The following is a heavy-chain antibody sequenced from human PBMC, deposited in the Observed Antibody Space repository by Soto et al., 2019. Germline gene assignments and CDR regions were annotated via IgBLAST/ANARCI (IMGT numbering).Heavy chain of an antibody. CDR1: GGSISSYY. J-gene: IGHJ4*02. Sequence: QVQLQESGPGLVKPSETLSLTCTVSGGSISSYYWSWIRQAPGKGLEWIGYIHFSGSTKYNPSLNSRLTTSIDTSNNQFSLKVTSVTAADTAVYYCARQYSNAFDYWGQGTLVTVSS. D-gene: IGHD1-26*01. CDR2: IHFSGST. CDR3: ARQYSNAFDY. V-gene: IGHV4-59*08.